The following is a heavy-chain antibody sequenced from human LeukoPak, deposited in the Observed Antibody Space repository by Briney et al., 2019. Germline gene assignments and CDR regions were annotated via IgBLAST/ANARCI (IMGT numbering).Heavy chain of an antibody. V-gene: IGHV1-8*01. J-gene: IGHJ6*02. CDR1: GYTFTSYD. Sequence: ASVKVSCTASGYTFTSYDINWVRQATGQGLEWMGWMNPNSGNTGYAQKFQGRVTMTRNTSISTAYMELSSLRSEDTAVYYCAREYHYITIFGVVNAGSSYGMDVWGQGTTVTVSS. CDR3: AREYHYITIFGVVNAGSSYGMDV. D-gene: IGHD3-3*01. CDR2: MNPNSGNT.